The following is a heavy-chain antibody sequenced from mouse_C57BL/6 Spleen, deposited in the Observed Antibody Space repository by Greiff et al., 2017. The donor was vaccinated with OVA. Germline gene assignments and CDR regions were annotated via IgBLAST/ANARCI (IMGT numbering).Heavy chain of an antibody. CDR2: ISSGSSTI. V-gene: IGHV5-17*01. CDR1: GFTFSDYG. Sequence: EVKLVESGGGLVKPGGSLKLSCAASGFTFSDYGMHWVRQAPEKGLEWVAYISSGSSTIYYADTVKGRFTISRDNAKKTLFLQMTSLRSEDTAMYYCARAYYYGSSCDYWGQGTTLTVSS. D-gene: IGHD1-1*01. CDR3: ARAYYYGSSCDY. J-gene: IGHJ2*01.